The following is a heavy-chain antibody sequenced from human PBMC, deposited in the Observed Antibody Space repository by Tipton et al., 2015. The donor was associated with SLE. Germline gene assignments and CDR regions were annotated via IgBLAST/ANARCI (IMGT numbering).Heavy chain of an antibody. CDR3: ARARRTTSSHFDY. CDR2: SYHTGST. J-gene: IGHJ4*02. V-gene: IGHV4-59*12. D-gene: IGHD1-14*01. CDR1: GGSMSGYY. Sequence: TLSLTCTVSGGSMSGYYWSWVRQPPGKGLEWVGYSYHTGSTYYNPSLESRLTISIDTSKNQFSLRLTSMTPADTALYYCARARRTTSSHFDYWGQGTLVTVSS.